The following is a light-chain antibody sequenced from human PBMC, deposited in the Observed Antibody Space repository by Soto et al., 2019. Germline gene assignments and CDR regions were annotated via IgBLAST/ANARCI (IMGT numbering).Light chain of an antibody. CDR3: RVPASLPLT. Sequence: PAKLRRSAGERGSLTCRASHNLRRRLAWYQQKPGQAPRLLISGASNWESGIPARFSGSGSGTDFTLTCGILQPEDFAFYYSRVPASLPLTFAGGTKVDIK. J-gene: IGKJ4*02. V-gene: IGKV3D-15*03. CDR2: GAS. CDR1: HNLRRR.